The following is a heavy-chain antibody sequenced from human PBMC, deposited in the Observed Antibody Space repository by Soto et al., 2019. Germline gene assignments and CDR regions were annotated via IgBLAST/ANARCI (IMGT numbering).Heavy chain of an antibody. Sequence: GSLRLSCAASGFILRSSCNHWVRPVPGKGLEWLAAISHDGSSKSYGDSVKGRLTISRDTSKNTLYLQMDSLSAEDTAVYYCAKDWINTWSFDYWGQGALVTVSS. CDR3: AKDWINTWSFDY. CDR1: GFILRSSC. V-gene: IGHV3-30*18. D-gene: IGHD2-2*03. CDR2: ISHDGSSK. J-gene: IGHJ4*02.